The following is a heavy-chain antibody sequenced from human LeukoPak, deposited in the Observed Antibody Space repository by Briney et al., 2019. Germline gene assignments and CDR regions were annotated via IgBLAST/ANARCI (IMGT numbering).Heavy chain of an antibody. V-gene: IGHV3-53*01. CDR2: IHPGGNT. CDR1: ELTVSTNF. CDR3: VRGHYAGSAF. J-gene: IGHJ1*01. Sequence: AGSLRLSCAASELTVSTNFMSWVRQAPGKGLEWVSVIHPGGNTYYADSVKGRFTISRDNLKNTIHLQMNSLRVEDTAVYYCVRGHYAGSAFWGQGTLVTVSS. D-gene: IGHD2-2*01.